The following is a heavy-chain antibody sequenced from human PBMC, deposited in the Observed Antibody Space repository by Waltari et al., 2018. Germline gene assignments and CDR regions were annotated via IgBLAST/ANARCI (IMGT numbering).Heavy chain of an antibody. Sequence: EVQLVQSGAEVKKPGATVKISCQASGYPFIDYHMHWVQQAPGKGLEWMGRVDPEDGETIYAEKFQGRVTITADTSTDTAYMELSSLRSEDTAVYYCATVLSISINPFDIWGQGTMVTVSS. J-gene: IGHJ3*02. D-gene: IGHD3-3*01. CDR2: VDPEDGET. CDR1: GYPFIDYH. V-gene: IGHV1-69-2*01. CDR3: ATVLSISINPFDI.